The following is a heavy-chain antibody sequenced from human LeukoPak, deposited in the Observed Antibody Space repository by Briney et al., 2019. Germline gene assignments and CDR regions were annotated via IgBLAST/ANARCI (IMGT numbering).Heavy chain of an antibody. Sequence: GGSLRLSCAASGFTFNKYAMNWVRQAPGKGLEWVSSISSSSSYIYYADSVKGRFTISRDNAKNSLYLQMNSLRAEDTAVYYCARHYDFWSGYLYYYYGMDVWGQGTTVTVSS. D-gene: IGHD3-3*01. CDR3: ARHYDFWSGYLYYYYGMDV. J-gene: IGHJ6*02. CDR2: ISSSSSYI. V-gene: IGHV3-21*01. CDR1: GFTFNKYA.